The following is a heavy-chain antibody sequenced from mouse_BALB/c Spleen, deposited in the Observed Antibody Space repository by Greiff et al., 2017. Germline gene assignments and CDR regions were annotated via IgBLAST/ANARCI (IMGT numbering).Heavy chain of an antibody. D-gene: IGHD1-1*01. CDR3: ARAVYYGSSYDNYFDY. V-gene: IGHV1-26*01. CDR1: GYSFTGYY. J-gene: IGHJ2*01. CDR2: VNPNNGGT. Sequence: VQLQQSGPGLVKPGASGKISCTASGYSFTGYYMHWVKQSHGKSLEWIGRVNPNNGGTSYNQKFKGKAILTVDKSSSTAYMELRSLTSEDSAVYYCARAVYYGSSYDNYFDYWGQGTTLTVSS.